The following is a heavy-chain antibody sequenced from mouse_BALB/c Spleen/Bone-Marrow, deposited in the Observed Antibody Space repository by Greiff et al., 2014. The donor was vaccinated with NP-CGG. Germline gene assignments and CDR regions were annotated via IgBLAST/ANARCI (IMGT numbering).Heavy chain of an antibody. CDR1: GFNIKDTY. CDR2: IDPANGNT. V-gene: IGHV14-3*02. Sequence: EVQLQQSGAELVKPGASVKLSCTASGFNIKDTYMHWVKQRPEQGLEWIERIDPANGNTKYDPKFQGKATITADTSSNTAYLQLSSLTSEDTAVYYCAIYYYGSSGFAYWGQGTLVTVSA. J-gene: IGHJ3*01. D-gene: IGHD1-1*01. CDR3: AIYYYGSSGFAY.